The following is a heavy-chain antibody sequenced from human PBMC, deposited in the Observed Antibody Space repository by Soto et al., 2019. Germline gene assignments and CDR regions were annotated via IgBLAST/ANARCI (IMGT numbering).Heavy chain of an antibody. Sequence: SETLSLTCTVSGGSVSIGDYSWTWIRQPPGKGLEWIGYIFYTGNTNYSPSLKSRVTMSVDRSRNQFSLRLSSVTAADTAVYYCARDWELRRMDVWGQGTTVTVSS. CDR3: ARDWELRRMDV. CDR2: IFYTGNT. V-gene: IGHV4-61*08. J-gene: IGHJ6*02. D-gene: IGHD1-7*01. CDR1: GGSVSIGDYS.